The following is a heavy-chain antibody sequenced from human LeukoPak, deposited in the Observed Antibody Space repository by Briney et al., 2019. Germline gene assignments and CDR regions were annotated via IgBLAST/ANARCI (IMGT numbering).Heavy chain of an antibody. Sequence: PSETLSLTCTVSGGSISSGGFYWTWIRQPAGTGLEWIGRVFTSGSTNYSPSLESRVTISIDASKNQFSLKLKSVTAADTAVYFCARVTIPIIWGAAEGRRENFYMDVWGKGTTVTVSS. D-gene: IGHD3-16*01. CDR2: VFTSGST. V-gene: IGHV4-61*02. J-gene: IGHJ6*03. CDR3: ARVTIPIIWGAAEGRRENFYMDV. CDR1: GGSISSGGFY.